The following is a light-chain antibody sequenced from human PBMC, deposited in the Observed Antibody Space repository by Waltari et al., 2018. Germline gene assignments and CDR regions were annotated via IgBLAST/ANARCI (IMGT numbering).Light chain of an antibody. J-gene: IGKJ1*01. CDR3: QQYGDLPWT. CDR1: QGISKF. V-gene: IGKV1-16*01. CDR2: GAS. Sequence: DIQMTQSPSSLAASVGDRVTITCRASQGISKFLAWFRQKPGKAPESLIYGASSLQSGVPSRFSGSGSGTDFTLTISRLEPEDLAVYYCQQYGDLPWTFGQGTKVEIK.